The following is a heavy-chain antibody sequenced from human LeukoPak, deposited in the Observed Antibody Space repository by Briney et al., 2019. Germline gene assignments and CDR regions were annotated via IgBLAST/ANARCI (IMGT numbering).Heavy chain of an antibody. CDR3: ARGFDYYDSSGYSLDI. V-gene: IGHV1-2*02. CDR2: INPNSGGT. J-gene: IGHJ3*02. CDR1: GYTSTGYY. D-gene: IGHD3-22*01. Sequence: ASVKGSCKASGYTSTGYYMHWVRQAPGQGLEWMGWINPNSGGTNYAQKFQGRVTMTRDTSISTAYMELSRLRSDDTAVYYCARGFDYYDSSGYSLDIWGQGTMVTVSS.